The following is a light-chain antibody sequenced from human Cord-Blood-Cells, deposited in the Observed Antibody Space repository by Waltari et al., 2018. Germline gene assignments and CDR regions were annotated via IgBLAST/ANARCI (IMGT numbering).Light chain of an antibody. J-gene: IGKJ3*01. CDR1: QSVLYSSNNKNY. CDR3: QQYYSTPLT. V-gene: IGKV4-1*01. CDR2: WAS. Sequence: DIVMTQSPDPLAVSLGGSAPSHCKSSQSVLYSSNNKNYLAWYQQKPGQPPKLLIYWASTRESGVPDRFSGSGSGTDFTLTISSLQAEDVAVYYCQQYYSTPLTFGPGTKVDIK.